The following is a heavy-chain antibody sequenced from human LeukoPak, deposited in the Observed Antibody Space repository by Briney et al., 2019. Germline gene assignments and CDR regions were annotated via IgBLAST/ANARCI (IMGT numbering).Heavy chain of an antibody. Sequence: GGSLRLSCAASGFTFNSYGMHWVRQAPGKGLEWVAVIWSDGSNKYYADSVKGRFTISRDNSKNTLYLQMNSLRAEDTAVYYCARAGLSAASVLPAATLDYWGQGTLVTVSS. CDR3: ARAGLSAASVLPAATLDY. CDR1: GFTFNSYG. V-gene: IGHV3-33*01. J-gene: IGHJ4*02. D-gene: IGHD2-2*01. CDR2: IWSDGSNK.